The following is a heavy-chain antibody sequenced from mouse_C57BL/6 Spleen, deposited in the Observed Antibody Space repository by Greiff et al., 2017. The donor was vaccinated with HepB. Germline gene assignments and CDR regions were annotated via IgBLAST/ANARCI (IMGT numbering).Heavy chain of an antibody. CDR1: GYTFTSYW. J-gene: IGHJ1*03. Sequence: VQLQQPGAELVRPGSSVKLSCKASGYTFTSYWMHWVKQRPIQGLEWIGNIDPSDSETHYNQKFKDKATLTVDKSSSTAYMQLSSLTSEDSAVYYCARGVYDYAPYWYFDVWGTGTTVTVSS. D-gene: IGHD2-4*01. CDR2: IDPSDSET. V-gene: IGHV1-52*01. CDR3: ARGVYDYAPYWYFDV.